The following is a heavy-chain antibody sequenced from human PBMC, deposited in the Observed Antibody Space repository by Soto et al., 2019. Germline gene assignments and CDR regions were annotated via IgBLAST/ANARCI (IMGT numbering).Heavy chain of an antibody. D-gene: IGHD2-21*01. J-gene: IGHJ4*02. CDR2: INPNGGST. V-gene: IGHV1-46*01. CDR1: GYTFIHYY. Sequence: QVQLVQSGAEVKKPGASVKVSCKASGYTFIHYYIHWVRQAPGQGLEWMAIINPNGGSTNYAQKFQGRVTVTSDTSTSTVSMALNSLGSDDTAVYFCARSLLQGDFWGQGTLVTVSS. CDR3: ARSLLQGDF.